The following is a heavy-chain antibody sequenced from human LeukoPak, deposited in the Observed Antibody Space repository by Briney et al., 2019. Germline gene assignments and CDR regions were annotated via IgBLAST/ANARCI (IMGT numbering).Heavy chain of an antibody. CDR3: ARGLAAAANFDY. J-gene: IGHJ4*02. CDR1: GGSISSYY. D-gene: IGHD6-13*01. CDR2: IYYSGST. V-gene: IGHV4-59*01. Sequence: SETLSLTCTVSGGSISSYYWSWIRQPPGKRLEWIGYIYYSGSTNYNPSPKSRVTISVDTSKNQFSLKLSSVTAADTAVYYCARGLAAAANFDYWGQGTLVTVSS.